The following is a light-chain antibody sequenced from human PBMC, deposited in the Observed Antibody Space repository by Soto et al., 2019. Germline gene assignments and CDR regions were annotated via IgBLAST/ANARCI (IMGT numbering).Light chain of an antibody. V-gene: IGKV1-8*01. J-gene: IGKJ4*01. CDR1: QDISSY. CDR2: VAS. CDR3: QQYYEFPLT. Sequence: AIRMTRSPSSLSASPGDRVTITCRASQDISSYLAWYQQKPGKAPNLLIYVASTLQSGVPSRFSGSGSGTDFTLTISRLQSEDFATYYCQQYYEFPLTFGGGTKV.